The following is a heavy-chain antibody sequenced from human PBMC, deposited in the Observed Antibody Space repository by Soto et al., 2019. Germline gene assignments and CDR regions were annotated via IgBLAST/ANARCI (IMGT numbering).Heavy chain of an antibody. Sequence: GGSLRLSCAASGFTFSSYSMNWVRQAPGKGLEWVSSISSSSSYIYYADSVKGRFTISRDNAKNSLYLQMNSLRAEDTAVYYCARYCGGDCYDDYWGQGTLVTVSS. CDR2: ISSSSSYI. CDR1: GFTFSSYS. V-gene: IGHV3-21*01. J-gene: IGHJ4*02. D-gene: IGHD2-21*02. CDR3: ARYCGGDCYDDY.